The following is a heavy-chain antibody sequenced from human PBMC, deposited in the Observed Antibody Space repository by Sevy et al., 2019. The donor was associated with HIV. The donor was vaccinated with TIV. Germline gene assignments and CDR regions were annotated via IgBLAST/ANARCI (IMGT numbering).Heavy chain of an antibody. CDR2: ISGSGGST. J-gene: IGHJ4*02. CDR3: AKATPNYYDSSGYYGY. V-gene: IGHV3-23*01. CDR1: GFTFSSYA. D-gene: IGHD3-22*01. Sequence: GGCLRLSCAASGFTFSSYAMSCVRQAPGKGLEWVSAISGSGGSTYYADSVKGRFTISRDNSKNTLYLQMNSLRAEDTAVYYCAKATPNYYDSSGYYGYWGQGTLVTVSS.